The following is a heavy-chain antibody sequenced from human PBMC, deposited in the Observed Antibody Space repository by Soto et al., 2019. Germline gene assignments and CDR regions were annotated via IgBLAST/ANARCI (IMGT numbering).Heavy chain of an antibody. J-gene: IGHJ6*02. CDR2: IRRKANSYTT. CDR3: TTRYYGSGSIRSLFYYYYGMDV. CDR1: GFTFSDHY. Sequence: PGGSLRLSCAASGFTFSDHYMDWVRQAPGKGLERVGRIRRKANSYTTEYAASVKGRFTFSRDDSKNSLYLQMNSLKTEDTAVYYCTTRYYGSGSIRSLFYYYYGMDVWGQGTTVTVS. V-gene: IGHV3-72*01. D-gene: IGHD3-10*01.